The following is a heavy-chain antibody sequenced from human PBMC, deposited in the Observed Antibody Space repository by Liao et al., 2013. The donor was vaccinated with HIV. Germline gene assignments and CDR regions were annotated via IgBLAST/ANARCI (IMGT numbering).Heavy chain of an antibody. CDR2: IYYSGST. V-gene: IGHV4-59*01. CDR1: GGSISRYY. CDR3: AREERMARAFDM. D-gene: IGHD5-24*01. J-gene: IGHJ3*02. Sequence: QVQLQESGPGLVKPSETLSLTCSVSGGSISRYYWSRIRQPPGKGLEWIGNIYYSGSTNYSPSLKSRVTISVDTSKSQFSLKVTSVTAADTAVYYCAREERMARAFDMWGLGTLVMVSS.